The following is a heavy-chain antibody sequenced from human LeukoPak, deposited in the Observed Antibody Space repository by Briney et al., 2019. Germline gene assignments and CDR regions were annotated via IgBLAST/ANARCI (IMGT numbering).Heavy chain of an antibody. J-gene: IGHJ4*02. CDR2: IYTSGST. CDR3: ARDFKATLFH. V-gene: IGHV4-61*02. D-gene: IGHD5-24*01. Sequence: NPSETLSLTCTVSGGSISSGSYYWSWIPQPAGKGLEWIGRIYTSGSTNYNPFLKRRVTISVDTSKNQFSLKLSSVTAADTAVYYCARDFKATLFHWGEGTLVTVSS. CDR1: GGSISSGSYY.